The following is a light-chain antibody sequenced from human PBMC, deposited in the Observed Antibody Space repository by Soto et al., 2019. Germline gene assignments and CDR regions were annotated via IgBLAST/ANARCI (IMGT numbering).Light chain of an antibody. V-gene: IGKV3-20*01. CDR2: DAS. Sequence: EIVLTQAPGTLSSSPGETATRSCRASQSVRSNSLAWYQQKPGQAPRLLIYDASSRATGIPDRFSGSGSDTDFNLTISRLEPEDFAVYYCQQYAGSPRTCGQGTKLEIK. CDR1: QSVRSNS. J-gene: IGKJ2*01. CDR3: QQYAGSPRT.